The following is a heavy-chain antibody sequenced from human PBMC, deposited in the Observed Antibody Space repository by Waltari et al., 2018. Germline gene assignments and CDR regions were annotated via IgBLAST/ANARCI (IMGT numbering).Heavy chain of an antibody. CDR1: GYTFTGYY. Sequence: QVQLVQSGAEVKKPGASVKVSCKASGYTFTGYYIHWVRQAPGQGLEWMGWLDPKSGVTHFSQKFQDRVTMTRDTSIRTAYMELSRLKSDDTAVYYCARPRRYCTGGTCYSNWLDPWGQGTLVTVSS. J-gene: IGHJ5*02. CDR2: LDPKSGVT. D-gene: IGHD2-15*01. V-gene: IGHV1-2*02. CDR3: ARPRRYCTGGTCYSNWLDP.